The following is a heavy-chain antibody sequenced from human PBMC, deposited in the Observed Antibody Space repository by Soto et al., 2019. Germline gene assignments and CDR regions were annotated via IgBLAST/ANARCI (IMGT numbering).Heavy chain of an antibody. V-gene: IGHV1-18*04. CDR1: CYTFTSYG. CDR2: ISAYNGNT. CDR3: ARVSLEWLSYDY. Sequence: ASVKVSCKASCYTFTSYGISWVRQAPGQGLEWMGWISAYNGNTNYAQKLQGRVTMTTDTSTSTAYMELRSLRSDDTAVYYCARVSLEWLSYDYWGQGTLVTVSS. D-gene: IGHD3-3*01. J-gene: IGHJ4*02.